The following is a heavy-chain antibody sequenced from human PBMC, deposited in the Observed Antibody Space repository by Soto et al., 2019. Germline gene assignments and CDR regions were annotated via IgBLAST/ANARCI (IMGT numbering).Heavy chain of an antibody. D-gene: IGHD3-3*01. CDR1: GGTFSSYT. CDR3: AGVRGGVGGFWGGPRGGFDP. Sequence: QVQLVQSGAEVKKPGSSVKVSCKASGGTFSSYTISWVRQAPGQGLEWMGRIIPILGIANYAQKFQGRVTITADKSTSTAYRERRSLGSEERAVYYCAGVRGGVGGFWGGPRGGFDPWGQGTLVTVSS. CDR2: IIPILGIA. V-gene: IGHV1-69*02. J-gene: IGHJ5*02.